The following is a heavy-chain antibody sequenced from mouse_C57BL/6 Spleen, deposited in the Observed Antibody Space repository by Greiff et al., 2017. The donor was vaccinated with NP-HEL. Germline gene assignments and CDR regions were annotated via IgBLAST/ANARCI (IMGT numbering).Heavy chain of an antibody. J-gene: IGHJ2*01. CDR3: TTYYYGSSPYYFDY. CDR1: GFNIKDYY. V-gene: IGHV14-1*01. D-gene: IGHD1-1*01. CDR2: IDPEDGDT. Sequence: EVQRVESGAELVRPGASVKLSCTASGFNIKDYYMHWVKQRPEQGLEWIGRIDPEDGDTEYAPKFQGKATMTADTSSNTAYLQLSSLTSEDTAVYYCTTYYYGSSPYYFDYWGQGTTLTVSS.